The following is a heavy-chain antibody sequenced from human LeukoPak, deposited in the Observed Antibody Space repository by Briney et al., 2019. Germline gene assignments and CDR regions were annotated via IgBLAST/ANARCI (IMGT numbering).Heavy chain of an antibody. J-gene: IGHJ1*01. CDR2: ISGSGGGT. CDR3: AKARYYDSSGLGQH. D-gene: IGHD3-22*01. Sequence: GGSLRLSCAASGFTFSSYAMSWVRQAPGKGLEWVSAISGSGGGTYYADSVKGRFTISRDNSKNTLYLQMNSLRAEDTAVYYCAKARYYDSSGLGQHWGQGTLVTVSS. CDR1: GFTFSSYA. V-gene: IGHV3-23*01.